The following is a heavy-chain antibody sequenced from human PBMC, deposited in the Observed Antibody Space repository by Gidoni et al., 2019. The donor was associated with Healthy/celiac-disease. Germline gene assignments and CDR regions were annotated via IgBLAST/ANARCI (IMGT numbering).Heavy chain of an antibody. Sequence: QVQLQESGPGLVKPSQTLSLTCAVSGGSIRSGGYPWSWIRQPPGKGLEWIGYIYYSGSTYYNPSLKSRVTISVDTSKNQFSLKLSSVTAADTAVYYCARGGMTTPLGRIDYWGQGTLVTVSS. CDR1: GGSIRSGGYP. V-gene: IGHV4-30-4*07. CDR3: ARGGMTTPLGRIDY. CDR2: IYYSGST. J-gene: IGHJ4*02.